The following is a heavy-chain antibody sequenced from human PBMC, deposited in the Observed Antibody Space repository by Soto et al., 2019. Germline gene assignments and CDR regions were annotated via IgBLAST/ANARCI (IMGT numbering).Heavy chain of an antibody. D-gene: IGHD6-13*01. J-gene: IGHJ6*02. CDR1: GYTFTSYA. Sequence: SVKVSCKASGYTFTSYAISWVRQAPGQGLEWMGGIIPNFGKANYAQKFQGRVTITADESTSTAYMELSSLRSEDTAVYYCAFYSSWYVRKNYYYYGMDVWGQGTTVTVSS. CDR3: AFYSSWYVRKNYYYYGMDV. CDR2: IIPNFGKA. V-gene: IGHV1-69*13.